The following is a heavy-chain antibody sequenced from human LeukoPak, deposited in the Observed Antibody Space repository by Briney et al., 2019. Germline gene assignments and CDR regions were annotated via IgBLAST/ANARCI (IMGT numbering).Heavy chain of an antibody. Sequence: SVKVSCEASGGTFSSYAISWVRQAPGQGLEWMGGIIPIFGTANYAQKFQGRVTITADESTSTAYMELSSLRSEDTAVYYCARGGRAAAGTVQYYFDYWGQGTLVTVSS. V-gene: IGHV1-69*01. CDR2: IIPIFGTA. J-gene: IGHJ4*02. D-gene: IGHD6-13*01. CDR3: ARGGRAAAGTVQYYFDY. CDR1: GGTFSSYA.